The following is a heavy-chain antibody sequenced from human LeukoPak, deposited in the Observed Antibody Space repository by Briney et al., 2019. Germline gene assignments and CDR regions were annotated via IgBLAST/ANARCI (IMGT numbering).Heavy chain of an antibody. CDR1: GFTFSSYW. CDR2: IKQDGSVK. Sequence: PGGSLRLSCAASGFTFSSYWMSWVREAPGKGLEWVANIKQDGSVKFDGGCVKGGFTVYRDSANNSLYVKMNSLRAEDTAVYYCARDLYRRIAGAGADFDYWGQGTLVTVSS. J-gene: IGHJ4*02. V-gene: IGHV3-7*01. CDR3: ARDLYRRIAGAGADFDY. D-gene: IGHD6-19*01.